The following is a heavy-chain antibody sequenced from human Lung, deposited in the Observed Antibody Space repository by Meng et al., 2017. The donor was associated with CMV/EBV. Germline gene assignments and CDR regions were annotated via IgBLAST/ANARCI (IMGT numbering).Heavy chain of an antibody. CDR2: IRHDGSNK. CDR3: AKDQLLFGGPNAYFDD. J-gene: IGHJ4*02. CDR1: GFTFETYG. D-gene: IGHD3-16*01. Sequence: SCAASGFTFETYGMHWVRQAPGKRLEWVAFIRHDGSNKFYGDSVRGRFTISRDNSKSTLYLEMNSLRAEETAMYYCAKDQLLFGGPNAYFDDWGQGTXVTVSS. V-gene: IGHV3-30*02.